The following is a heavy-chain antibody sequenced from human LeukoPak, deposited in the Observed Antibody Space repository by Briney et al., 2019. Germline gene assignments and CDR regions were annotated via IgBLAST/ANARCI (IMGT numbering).Heavy chain of an antibody. CDR3: ARGCSSTSCSGDY. CDR2: ISYDGSNK. V-gene: IGHV3-30*04. D-gene: IGHD2-2*01. J-gene: IGHJ4*02. CDR1: GFTFSSYA. Sequence: PGRSLRLSCAASGFTFSSYAMHWVRQAPGKGLEWVAVISYDGSNKYYADSVKGRFTISRDNSKNTLYLQMNSLRAEDTAVYYCARGCSSTSCSGDYWGQGTLVAVSS.